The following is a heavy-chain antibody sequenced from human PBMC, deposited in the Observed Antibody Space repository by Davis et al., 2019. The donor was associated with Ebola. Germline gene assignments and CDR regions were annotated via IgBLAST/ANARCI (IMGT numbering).Heavy chain of an antibody. CDR1: GYTFTSYG. CDR2: ISAYNGNT. Sequence: ASVTVSCKASGYTFTSYGISWVRQAPGQGLEWMGWISAYNGNTNYAQKLQGRVTMTTDTSTSTAYMELRSLRSDDTAVYYCARAPYGKGIAARRGYYFDYWGQGTLVTVSS. D-gene: IGHD6-6*01. CDR3: ARAPYGKGIAARRGYYFDY. V-gene: IGHV1-18*01. J-gene: IGHJ4*02.